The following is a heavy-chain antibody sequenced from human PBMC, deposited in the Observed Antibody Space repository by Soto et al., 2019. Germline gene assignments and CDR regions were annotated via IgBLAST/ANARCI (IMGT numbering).Heavy chain of an antibody. CDR3: ARRRLFSLYSSFTLGWNWFDP. Sequence: SETLSLTCTVSGGSISSSSYYWGWIRQPPGKGLEWIGSIYYSGGTYYNPSLKSRVTISVDTSKNQFSLKLSSVTAADTAVYYCARRRLFSLYSSFTLGWNWFDPWGQGTLVTVSS. D-gene: IGHD6-6*01. J-gene: IGHJ5*02. V-gene: IGHV4-39*01. CDR2: IYYSGGT. CDR1: GGSISSSSYY.